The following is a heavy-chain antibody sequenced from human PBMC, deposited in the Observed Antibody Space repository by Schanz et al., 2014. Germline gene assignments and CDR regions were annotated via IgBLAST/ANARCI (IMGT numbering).Heavy chain of an antibody. CDR1: GFSLDIFA. CDR2: ISWNSGTI. J-gene: IGHJ4*02. CDR3: VSSGSYSSYAF. D-gene: IGHD3-10*01. V-gene: IGHV3-9*01. Sequence: EVHLLESGGGLVEPGGSLRLSCATSGFSLDIFAVSWVRQAPGKGLEWVSVISWNSGTIGYADSVKGRFTISRDNAKNSLYLQMNSLRAEDTAVYHCVSSGSYSSYAFWGQGTLVTVSS.